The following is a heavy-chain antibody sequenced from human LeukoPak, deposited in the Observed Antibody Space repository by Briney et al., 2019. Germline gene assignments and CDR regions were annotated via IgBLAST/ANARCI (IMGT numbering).Heavy chain of an antibody. CDR3: ARDSPSSWHWFDP. V-gene: IGHV1-2*02. CDR1: GYTFTGYY. Sequence: ASVKVSCKASGYTFTGYYMHWVRQAPGQGLEWMGWINPNSGGTNYAQKFQGRVTMTRDTSISTAYMELRSLRSDDTAVYYCARDSPSSWHWFDPWGQGILVTVSS. J-gene: IGHJ5*02. CDR2: INPNSGGT. D-gene: IGHD5-12*01.